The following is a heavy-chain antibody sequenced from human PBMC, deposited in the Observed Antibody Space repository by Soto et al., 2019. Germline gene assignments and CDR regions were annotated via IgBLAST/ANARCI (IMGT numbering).Heavy chain of an antibody. V-gene: IGHV1-8*01. D-gene: IGHD2-21*02. CDR1: GYTFTDLD. J-gene: IGHJ4*02. CDR2: MHPTSGDT. Sequence: ASVKVSCKTSGYTFTDLDINWVRQATGQGLEWMGWMHPTSGDTGYAQNFQGRVTMTRDISISTAYMELNSLRYEDTAFYYCARGVTAGVDHWGQGTRVTVSS. CDR3: ARGVTAGVDH.